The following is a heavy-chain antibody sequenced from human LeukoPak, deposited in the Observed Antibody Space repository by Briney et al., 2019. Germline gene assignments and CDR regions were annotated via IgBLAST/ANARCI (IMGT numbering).Heavy chain of an antibody. CDR2: IYPGDSDV. CDR3: ARGGSHFEY. Sequence: GESLKISCKGSGYNFTNYWIGWVRQMPGKCLEWMGIIYPGDSDVRYSPSFQGQVTISADKSINTAYLQRSSLKASDTAIYYCARGGSHFEYWGQGTLVTVSS. V-gene: IGHV5-51*01. D-gene: IGHD3-16*01. J-gene: IGHJ4*02. CDR1: GYNFTNYW.